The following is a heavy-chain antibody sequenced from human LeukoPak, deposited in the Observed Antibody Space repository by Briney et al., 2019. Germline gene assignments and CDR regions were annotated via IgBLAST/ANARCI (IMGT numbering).Heavy chain of an antibody. CDR3: ARDHYDSSGYFGVIPNYFDY. D-gene: IGHD3-22*01. V-gene: IGHV3-7*01. CDR1: GFTFSNAW. Sequence: GGSLRLSCAASGFTFSNAWMTWVRQAPGKGLEWVANIKEDGSDKYYVDSVKGRFTISRDNAKNSLYLQMNSLRAEDTAVYYCARDHYDSSGYFGVIPNYFDYWGQGTLVTVSS. J-gene: IGHJ4*02. CDR2: IKEDGSDK.